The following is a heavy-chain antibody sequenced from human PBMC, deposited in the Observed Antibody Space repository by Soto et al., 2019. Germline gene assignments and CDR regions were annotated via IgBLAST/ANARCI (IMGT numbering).Heavy chain of an antibody. D-gene: IGHD2-2*01. CDR2: INHSGST. V-gene: IGHV4-34*01. Sequence: SETLSLTCAVYGGSFSGYYWSWIRQPPGKGLEWIGEINHSGSTNYNPSLKSRVTISVDTSKNQFSLKLSSVTAADTAVYYCARYCSSTSCYDYWGQGTLVTVSS. CDR1: GGSFSGYY. J-gene: IGHJ4*02. CDR3: ARYCSSTSCYDY.